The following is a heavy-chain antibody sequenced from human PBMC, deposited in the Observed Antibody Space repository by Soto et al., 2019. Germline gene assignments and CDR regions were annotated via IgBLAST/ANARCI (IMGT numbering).Heavy chain of an antibody. V-gene: IGHV1-2*02. D-gene: IGHD3-3*01. CDR3: ARADSYDFWSGDYCYYGMDV. CDR1: GYTFTGYY. Sequence: QVQLVQSGAEVKKPGASVKVSCKASGYTFTGYYMHWVRQAPGQGLEWMGWINPNSGGTNYAQKFQGRVTMTRDTSISTAYMELSRLRSDDTAVYYCARADSYDFWSGDYCYYGMDVWGQGTTVTVSS. J-gene: IGHJ6*02. CDR2: INPNSGGT.